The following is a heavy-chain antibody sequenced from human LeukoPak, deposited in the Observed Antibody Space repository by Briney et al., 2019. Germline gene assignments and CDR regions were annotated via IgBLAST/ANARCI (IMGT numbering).Heavy chain of an antibody. J-gene: IGHJ5*02. CDR2: IYYSGST. V-gene: IGHV4-59*01. D-gene: IGHD3-22*01. CDR1: GGSISSYY. Sequence: SETLSLTCTVSGGSISSYYWSWIRQPPGKGLEWIGYIYYSGSTNYNPSLKSRVTISVDTSKNQFSLKPSSVTAADTAVYYCASSYDSSGYPYNWFDPWGQGTLVTVSS. CDR3: ASSYDSSGYPYNWFDP.